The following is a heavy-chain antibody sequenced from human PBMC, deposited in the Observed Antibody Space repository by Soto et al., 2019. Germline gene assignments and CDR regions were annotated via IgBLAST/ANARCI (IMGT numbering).Heavy chain of an antibody. CDR3: ARGPRHGGFDY. CDR2: INPDTGDT. V-gene: IGHV1-2*04. J-gene: IGHJ4*02. Sequence: QVQPVQSGAEVKRPGASVKVSCKPSGYTFTAYYIHWLRQVPGQGLEWMGWINPDTGDTKCAQKFQGWGTLTRDTSITTAYMELSRLKSDDTAVYYCARGPRHGGFDYWGQGTLVTVSS. D-gene: IGHD4-17*01. CDR1: GYTFTAYY.